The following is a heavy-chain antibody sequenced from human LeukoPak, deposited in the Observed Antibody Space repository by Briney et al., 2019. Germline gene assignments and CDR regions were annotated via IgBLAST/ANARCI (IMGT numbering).Heavy chain of an antibody. J-gene: IGHJ1*01. CDR2: IRYDGSNK. CDR1: GFTFSSYG. D-gene: IGHD6-19*01. Sequence: GGSLRLSCAASGFTFSSYGMHWVRQAPGKGLEWVAFIRYDGSNKYYADSVKGRFTISRDNSKNTLYLQMNSLRAEDTAVYYCAKEGIAVAEDLFQHWGQGTLVTVSS. CDR3: AKEGIAVAEDLFQH. V-gene: IGHV3-30*02.